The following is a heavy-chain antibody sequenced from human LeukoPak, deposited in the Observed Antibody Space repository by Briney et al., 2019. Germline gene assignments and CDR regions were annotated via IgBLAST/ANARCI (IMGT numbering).Heavy chain of an antibody. D-gene: IGHD1-14*01. CDR3: ANKPAGFDP. CDR1: GFTFSSDA. J-gene: IGHJ5*02. Sequence: GGSLRLSCTSSGFTFSSDAMTWVRQAPGKGLEWVSSISGSGDGTYYADSVRGRFTISRDNSKNTLYLQMNSLRAEDTAVYYCANKPAGFDPWGQGTLVTVSS. CDR2: ISGSGDGT. V-gene: IGHV3-23*01.